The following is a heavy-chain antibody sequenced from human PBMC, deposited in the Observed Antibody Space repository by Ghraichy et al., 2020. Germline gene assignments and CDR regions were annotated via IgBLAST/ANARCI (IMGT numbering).Heavy chain of an antibody. CDR3: ATDLTHWLGRGIDY. V-gene: IGHV1-24*01. CDR1: GYTLTELS. CDR2: FDPEDGET. D-gene: IGHD6-19*01. Sequence: ASVKVSCKVSGYTLTELSMHWVRQAPGKGLEWMGGFDPEDGETIYAQKFQGRVTMTEDTSTDTAYMELSSLRSEDTAVYYCATDLTHWLGRGIDYWGQGTLVTVSS. J-gene: IGHJ4*02.